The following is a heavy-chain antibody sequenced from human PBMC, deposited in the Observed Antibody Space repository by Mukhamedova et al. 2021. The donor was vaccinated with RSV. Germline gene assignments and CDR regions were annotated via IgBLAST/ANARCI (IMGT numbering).Heavy chain of an antibody. CDR3: ARGRNYYDDSGYDKALDY. V-gene: IGHV4-4*07. Sequence: NSNPSLKSRATMSVDTSKNQFSLKLTSVTAADTAAYYCARGRNYYDDSGYDKALDYWGQGTLVSVSS. J-gene: IGHJ4*02. D-gene: IGHD3-22*01.